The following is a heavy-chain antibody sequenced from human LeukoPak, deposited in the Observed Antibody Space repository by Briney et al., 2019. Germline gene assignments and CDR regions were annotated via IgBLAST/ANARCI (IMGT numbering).Heavy chain of an antibody. CDR1: GGSISSYY. CDR2: IYTSGST. Sequence: SETLSLTCTVSGGSISSYYWSWIRQPAGKGLEWIGRIYTSGSTNYNPSLKSRVTMSVDTSKNQFSLKLSSVTAADTAVYYCARDTIKYSNYDPGPYYFDYWGQGTLVTVSS. D-gene: IGHD4-11*01. J-gene: IGHJ4*02. CDR3: ARDTIKYSNYDPGPYYFDY. V-gene: IGHV4-4*07.